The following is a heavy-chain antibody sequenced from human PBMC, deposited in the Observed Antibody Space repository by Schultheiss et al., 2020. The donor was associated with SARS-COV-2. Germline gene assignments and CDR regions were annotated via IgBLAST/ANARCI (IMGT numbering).Heavy chain of an antibody. Sequence: QTLSLTCTFSGFSLSTSGMCVSWIRQPPGKALEWLARIDWDDDKYYSTSLKTRLTISKDTSKNQVVLTMTNMDPVDTATYYCARARPKAGEVDYWGQGTLVTVSS. J-gene: IGHJ4*02. CDR3: ARARPKAGEVDY. V-gene: IGHV2-70*11. D-gene: IGHD3-10*01. CDR1: GFSLSTSGMC. CDR2: IDWDDDK.